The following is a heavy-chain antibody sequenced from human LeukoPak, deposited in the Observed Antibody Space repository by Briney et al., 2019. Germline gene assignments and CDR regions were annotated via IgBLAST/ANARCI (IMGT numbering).Heavy chain of an antibody. J-gene: IGHJ4*02. CDR2: IYYSGST. CDR3: ASSITMVRGIIALNFDY. CDR1: GGSISSYY. V-gene: IGHV4-59*08. D-gene: IGHD3-10*01. Sequence: SETLSLTCTVSGGSISSYYWSWIRQPPGKGLEWIGYIYYSGSTNYNPSLKSRVTISVDTSKNQFSLKLSSVTAADTAVYYCASSITMVRGIIALNFDYWGQGTLVTVSS.